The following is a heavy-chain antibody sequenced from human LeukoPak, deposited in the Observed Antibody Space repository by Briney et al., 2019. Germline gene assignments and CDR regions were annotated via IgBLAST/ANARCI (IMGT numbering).Heavy chain of an antibody. D-gene: IGHD3-22*01. V-gene: IGHV3-30*18. CDR1: GFTFSSYS. J-gene: IGHJ4*02. Sequence: GGSLRLSCAASGFTFSSYSMNWVRQAPGKGLEWVAVISYDGSNKYYADSVKGRFTISRDNSKNTLYLQMNSLRAEDTAVYYCAKNYYDSSGYYYVPGTFDYWGQGTLVTVSS. CDR3: AKNYYDSSGYYYVPGTFDY. CDR2: ISYDGSNK.